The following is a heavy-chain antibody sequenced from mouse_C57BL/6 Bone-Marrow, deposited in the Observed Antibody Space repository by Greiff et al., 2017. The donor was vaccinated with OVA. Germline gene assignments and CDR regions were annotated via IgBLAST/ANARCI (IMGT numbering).Heavy chain of an antibody. Sequence: EVHLVESGGDLVKPGGSLKLSCAASGFTFSSYGMSWVRQTPDQRLEWVATISRGGSYTYYPDRLKGRFTLSRDNAKNTLYLQRSSQKSEDTAMYYCARLWDRFAYWGQGTLVTVSA. J-gene: IGHJ3*01. CDR3: ARLWDRFAY. CDR1: GFTFSSYG. V-gene: IGHV5-6*01. CDR2: ISRGGSYT. D-gene: IGHD4-1*01.